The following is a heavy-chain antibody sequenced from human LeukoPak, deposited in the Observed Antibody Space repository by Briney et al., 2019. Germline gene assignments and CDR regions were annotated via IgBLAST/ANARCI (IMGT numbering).Heavy chain of an antibody. J-gene: IGHJ4*02. Sequence: GGSLQISCQGSGSSFTSYWIGWVRQLPGKGLEWMGTIYPGDSDTRYSPSFQGQVTISADRSISTPSLQWSSLKASDTAMYYCAREGADSSGYYVDYWGQGTLVTVSS. V-gene: IGHV5-51*01. D-gene: IGHD3-22*01. CDR3: AREGADSSGYYVDY. CDR1: GSSFTSYW. CDR2: IYPGDSDT.